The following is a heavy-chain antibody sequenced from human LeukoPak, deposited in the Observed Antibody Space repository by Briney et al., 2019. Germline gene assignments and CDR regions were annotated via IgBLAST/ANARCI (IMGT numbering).Heavy chain of an antibody. V-gene: IGHV1-8*01. CDR3: ARGHSSSWYWDYYYGMDV. CDR2: MNPNSGNT. D-gene: IGHD6-13*01. Sequence: SVKVSCKASGYTFTSYDINWVRQATGQRLEWMGWMNPNSGNTGCAQKFQGRVTMTRNTSISTAYMELSSLRSEDTAVYYCARGHSSSWYWDYYYGMDVWGQGTTVTVSS. CDR1: GYTFTSYD. J-gene: IGHJ6*02.